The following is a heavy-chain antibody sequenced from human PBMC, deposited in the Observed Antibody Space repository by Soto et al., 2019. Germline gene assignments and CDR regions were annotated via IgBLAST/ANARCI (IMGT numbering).Heavy chain of an antibody. CDR3: ARLGFCSGDSCARDY. Sequence: QVQLQQWGAGLLKPSENLSLTCSVYGGSFRGYYWSWIRQPPGKGLEWIAEINHSGYTNYNPSLKSRVTISVDTSTNQFSRKLSSVIAADTAVYFCARLGFCSGDSCARDYWGQGTLVTVSS. CDR1: GGSFRGYY. V-gene: IGHV4-34*01. J-gene: IGHJ4*02. CDR2: INHSGYT. D-gene: IGHD2-15*01.